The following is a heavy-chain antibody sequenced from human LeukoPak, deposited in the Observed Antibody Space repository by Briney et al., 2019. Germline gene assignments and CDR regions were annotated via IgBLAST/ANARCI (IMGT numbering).Heavy chain of an antibody. J-gene: IGHJ4*02. CDR1: GDSFSTYY. CDR3: ARDVVAAAGSFDY. Sequence: SETLSLTCTVSGDSFSTYYWSWIRQPAGKGLEWIGHIYTSGTTNYNPSLKSRVTMSVDTSKNQFSLKLSYVTAADTAVYYCARDVVAAAGSFDYWGQGTQVTVSS. D-gene: IGHD6-13*01. CDR2: IYTSGTT. V-gene: IGHV4-4*07.